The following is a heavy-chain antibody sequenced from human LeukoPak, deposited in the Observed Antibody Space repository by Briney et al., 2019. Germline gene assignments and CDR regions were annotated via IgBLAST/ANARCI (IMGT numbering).Heavy chain of an antibody. CDR1: GYTFTSYY. D-gene: IGHD6-13*01. Sequence: ASVTVSCKASGYTFTSYYMHWVRQAPGQGLEWMGIINPSGGSTSYAQKFQGRVTMTRDMSTSTVYMELSSLRSEDTAVYYCARDDAGIAAAGTPSSFDYWGQGTLVTVSS. V-gene: IGHV1-46*01. CDR3: ARDDAGIAAAGTPSSFDY. J-gene: IGHJ4*02. CDR2: INPSGGST.